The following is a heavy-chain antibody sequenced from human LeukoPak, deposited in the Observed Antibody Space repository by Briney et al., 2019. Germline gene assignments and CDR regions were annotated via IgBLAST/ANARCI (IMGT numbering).Heavy chain of an antibody. D-gene: IGHD3-22*01. CDR1: GYSISSGYY. J-gene: IGHJ5*02. CDR3: ARDFYDSSGSLEDWFDP. V-gene: IGHV4-61*01. Sequence: SETLSLTCTVSGYSISSGYYWGWIRQPPGKGLEWIGYIYYSGSTNYNPSLKSRVTISVDTSKNQFSLKLSSVTAADTAVYYCARDFYDSSGSLEDWFDPWGQGTLVTVSS. CDR2: IYYSGST.